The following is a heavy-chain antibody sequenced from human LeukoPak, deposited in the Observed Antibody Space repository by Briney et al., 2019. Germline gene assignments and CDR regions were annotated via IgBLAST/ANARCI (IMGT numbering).Heavy chain of an antibody. CDR2: ISYDGSNK. V-gene: IGHV3-30*18. D-gene: IGHD3-9*01. CDR3: AKEEGRLTGSLFRY. J-gene: IGHJ4*02. Sequence: GGSLRLSCAASGFTFSSYGMHWARQAPGKRLEWVAVISYDGSNKYYADSVKGRFTISRDNSKNTLYLQMNSLRAEDTAVYYCAKEEGRLTGSLFRYWGQGTLVTVSS. CDR1: GFTFSSYG.